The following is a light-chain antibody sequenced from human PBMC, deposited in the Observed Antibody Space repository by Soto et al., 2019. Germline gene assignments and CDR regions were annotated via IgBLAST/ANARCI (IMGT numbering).Light chain of an antibody. V-gene: IGLV7-46*01. CDR1: TGAVTNGHY. CDR2: DTT. Sequence: QAVVTQEPSLTVSPGGTVTLTCGSSTGAVTNGHYPYWFQQKPGQAPRTLIYDTTNRHSWTPARFSGSLLGGKAALTLSGAQPEDEAESYCLLSYNGPYVFGTGTKVTVL. J-gene: IGLJ1*01. CDR3: LLSYNGPYV.